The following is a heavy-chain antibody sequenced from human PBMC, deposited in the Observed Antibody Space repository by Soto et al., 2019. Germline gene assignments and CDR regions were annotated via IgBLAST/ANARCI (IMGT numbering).Heavy chain of an antibody. Sequence: QVQLQESGPGLVKPSQTLSLTCTVSGGSISSGGYYWSWIRQHPGKGLEWIGYIYYSGSTYYNPYLKSRVTISVDTSKNQFSLKLSSVSAADTAVYYCARELRIGEDYYGMDVWGQGTTVTVSS. CDR1: GGSISSGGYY. CDR3: ARELRIGEDYYGMDV. V-gene: IGHV4-31*03. CDR2: IYYSGST. J-gene: IGHJ6*02. D-gene: IGHD3-10*01.